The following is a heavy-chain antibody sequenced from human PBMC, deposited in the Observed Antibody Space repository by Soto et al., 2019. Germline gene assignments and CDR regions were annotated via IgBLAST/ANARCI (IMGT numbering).Heavy chain of an antibody. V-gene: IGHV3-15*07. D-gene: IGHD1-26*01. J-gene: IGHJ4*02. CDR2: IKSKTDGGTV. CDR3: TTAERGGSYYSDY. CDR1: GFTFTSAW. Sequence: EVQLVESGGGLVRPGESLRLSCAASGFTFTSAWINWVRQAPGKGLEWAGRIKSKTDGGTVDYGAPVKGRFTISRDDSKNTAYLQMNSLTTEDTAVYYCTTAERGGSYYSDYWGQGTLVTVSS.